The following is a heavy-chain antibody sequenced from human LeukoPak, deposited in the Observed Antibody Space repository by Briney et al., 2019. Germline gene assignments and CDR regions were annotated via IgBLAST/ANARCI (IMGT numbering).Heavy chain of an antibody. D-gene: IGHD6-19*01. J-gene: IGHJ4*02. Sequence: GGSLRLSCAASGFMFADHGMTWVRQVPGKGLEWVSGINWNGGSTGYVDSVKGRFTISRDNAKNVLFLQMNSLRAEDTAVYYCATAGITVAGSSPFDYWGQGTLVTVSS. V-gene: IGHV3-20*04. CDR1: GFMFADHG. CDR3: ATAGITVAGSSPFDY. CDR2: INWNGGST.